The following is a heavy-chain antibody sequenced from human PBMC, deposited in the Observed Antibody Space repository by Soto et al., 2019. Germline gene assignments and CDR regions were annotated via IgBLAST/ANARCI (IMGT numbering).Heavy chain of an antibody. V-gene: IGHV3-23*01. D-gene: IGHD3-10*01. CDR2: VSGRGADK. CDR1: GFTFSSYT. CDR3: AVTRLYYNFDYHGDGFNL. Sequence: GGSLRLSCAASGFTFSSYTMNWVRQAPGKGLEWVSGVSGRGADKFYADSVKGRFTISRDNSINLLFLQMNDLRAEDTAVYFCAVTRLYYNFDYHGDGFNLCVQATMVTVSS. J-gene: IGHJ3*01.